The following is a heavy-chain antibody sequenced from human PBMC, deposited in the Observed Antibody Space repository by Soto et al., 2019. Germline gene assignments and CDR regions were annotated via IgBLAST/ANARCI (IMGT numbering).Heavy chain of an antibody. J-gene: IGHJ3*02. CDR2: ISYDGTNK. CDR3: AKDRAFWSGTHDAFDI. Sequence: GGSLRLSCAASEFTFRSYGMHLVRQAPGRGLEWLSVISYDGTNKYYTDSVKGRFTISRDNSKNTLYLQMNTLRGEDTAVYYCAKDRAFWSGTHDAFDIWGQGTMVTVSS. CDR1: EFTFRSYG. D-gene: IGHD3-3*01. V-gene: IGHV3-30*18.